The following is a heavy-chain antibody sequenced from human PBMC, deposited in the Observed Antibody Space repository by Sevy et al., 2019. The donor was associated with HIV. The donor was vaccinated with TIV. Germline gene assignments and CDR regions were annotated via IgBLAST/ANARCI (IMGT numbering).Heavy chain of an antibody. CDR2: IRFDGNSK. V-gene: IGHV3-30*02. J-gene: IGHJ4*02. Sequence: GGSLRLSCAASGFTFSSYGMHWVRQAPGKGLEWVAFIRFDGNSKYYADSVKGRFTISRDNSKNTLYLQLNSLTAEDTAFYYGARADCGGECYLVFDYRGQGTLVTVSS. CDR3: ARADCGGECYLVFDY. CDR1: GFTFSSYG. D-gene: IGHD2-21*01.